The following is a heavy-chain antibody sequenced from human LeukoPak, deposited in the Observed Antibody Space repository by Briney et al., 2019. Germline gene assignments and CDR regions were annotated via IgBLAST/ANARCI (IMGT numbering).Heavy chain of an antibody. CDR1: GFTFSSYD. CDR3: ARDRYDSSHYYHY. D-gene: IGHD3-22*01. J-gene: IGHJ4*02. V-gene: IGHV3-48*01. Sequence: GGSLRLSCAASGFTFSSYDMNWVRQAPGKGLEWVSYLSRRSSIIHYADSVKGRFTISRDNAKNSLYLQMNSLRGEDTAVYYCARDRYDSSHYYHYWGQGTLVTV. CDR2: LSRRSSII.